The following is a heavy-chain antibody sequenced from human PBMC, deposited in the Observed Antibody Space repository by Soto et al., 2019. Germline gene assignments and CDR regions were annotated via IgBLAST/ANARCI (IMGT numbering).Heavy chain of an antibody. J-gene: IGHJ4*02. CDR3: ARSSQSTVTTFHY. CDR2: IYYSGST. CDR1: GGSISSSSYY. Sequence: SETLSLTCTVSGGSISSSSYYWGWIRQPPGKGLEWIGSIYYSGSTYYNPSLKSRVTISVDTSKNQFSLKLSSVTAADTAVYYCARSSQSTVTTFHYWGQGTLVTVS. V-gene: IGHV4-39*01. D-gene: IGHD4-17*01.